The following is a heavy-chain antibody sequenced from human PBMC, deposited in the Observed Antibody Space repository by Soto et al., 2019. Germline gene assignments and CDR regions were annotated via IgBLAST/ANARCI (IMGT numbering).Heavy chain of an antibody. CDR1: GGSVSSGSYY. CDR2: IYYSGST. D-gene: IGHD3-9*01. Sequence: QVQLQESGPGLVKPSETLSLTCSVSGGSVSSGSYYWSWIRQPPGKGLEWIGYIYYSGSTNYNPSLKSRVTMSVDTSKNQFSLKLSSVTAADTAVYYCARAVRHFDWSPYNLDYWGQGTLVTVSS. J-gene: IGHJ4*02. V-gene: IGHV4-61*01. CDR3: ARAVRHFDWSPYNLDY.